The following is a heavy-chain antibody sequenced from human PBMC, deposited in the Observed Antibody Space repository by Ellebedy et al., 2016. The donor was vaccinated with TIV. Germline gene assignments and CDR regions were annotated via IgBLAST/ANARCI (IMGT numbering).Heavy chain of an antibody. Sequence: GSLRLSXAVYGGSFSGYYWSWIRQPPGKGLEWIGEINHSGSKSSLKSRVTISVDTSKNQLSLKLSSVTDADTGFYYCARAPPTSGTLFYWGQGTLVTVSS. V-gene: IGHV4-34*01. CDR2: INHSGS. CDR3: ARAPPTSGTLFY. CDR1: GGSFSGYY. J-gene: IGHJ4*02. D-gene: IGHD3-10*01.